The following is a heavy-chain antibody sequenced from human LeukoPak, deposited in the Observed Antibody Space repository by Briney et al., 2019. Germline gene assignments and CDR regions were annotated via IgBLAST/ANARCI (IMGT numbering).Heavy chain of an antibody. CDR2: ISNSDTTI. J-gene: IGHJ6*02. D-gene: IGHD3-10*01. CDR3: ARGLVGYYAMDV. V-gene: IGHV3-48*03. Sequence: GGSLRLSCAASEFTFRSYEMNWVRHAPGEGLEWISYISNSDTTIDYADSVKGRFTTSRDNAKNSLYLQMKSLRVEDTAVYYCARGLVGYYAMDVWGQGTTVTVSS. CDR1: EFTFRSYE.